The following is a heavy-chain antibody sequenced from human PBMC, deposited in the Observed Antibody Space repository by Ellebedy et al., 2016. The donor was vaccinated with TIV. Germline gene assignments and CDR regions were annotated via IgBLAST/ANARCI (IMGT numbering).Heavy chain of an antibody. D-gene: IGHD1-20*01. Sequence: MPSETLSLTCTVPGGSINSGDYYWSWIRPPPGKGLEWFGYIYYSGSAYYNSSLKGRVKISVDRSKKQISLELNSVTAADTAVYFCARGLTGNAFDIWGQGTMVTVSS. CDR1: GGSINSGDYY. V-gene: IGHV4-30-4*01. CDR3: ARGLTGNAFDI. J-gene: IGHJ3*02. CDR2: IYYSGSA.